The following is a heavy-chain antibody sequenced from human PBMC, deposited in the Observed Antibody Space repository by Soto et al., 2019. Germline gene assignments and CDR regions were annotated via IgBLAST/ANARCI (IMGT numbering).Heavy chain of an antibody. CDR3: ARLHGDTAMVHDAFDI. J-gene: IGHJ3*02. V-gene: IGHV4-59*01. CDR2: IYYSGST. CDR1: GGSISRYY. Sequence: TLSLTCTVSGGSISRYYWSWIRQPPGKGLEWIGYIYYSGSTNYNPSLKSRVTISVDTSKNQFSLKLSSVTAADTAVFYCARLHGDTAMVHDAFDIWGQGTTVTVSS. D-gene: IGHD5-18*01.